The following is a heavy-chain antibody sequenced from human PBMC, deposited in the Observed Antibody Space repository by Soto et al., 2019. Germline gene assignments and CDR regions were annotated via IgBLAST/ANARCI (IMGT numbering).Heavy chain of an antibody. J-gene: IGHJ5*01. Sequence: SETLSLTCTVSGGSISTGDYYWSWILHPPGKGLEWIGYIYYNGGTYSNSSFRGRVTISVDTSKNQFSLKLSSVTAADTAVYYCARVLRVASAIHNWFDPWGQGTLVTVSS. D-gene: IGHD2-21*01. CDR2: IYYNGGT. CDR3: ARVLRVASAIHNWFDP. V-gene: IGHV4-30-4*01. CDR1: GGSISTGDYY.